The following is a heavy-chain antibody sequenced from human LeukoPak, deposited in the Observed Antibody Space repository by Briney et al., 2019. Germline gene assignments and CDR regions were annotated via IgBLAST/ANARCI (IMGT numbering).Heavy chain of an antibody. CDR2: ISGSGGST. J-gene: IGHJ4*02. CDR3: AKSKSMIVVVSLDY. D-gene: IGHD3-22*01. CDR1: GFTFSSYS. Sequence: GGSLRLSCAASGFTFSSYSMNWVRQAPGKGLEWVSAISGSGGSTYYADSVKGRFTISRDNSKNTLYLQMNSLGAEDTAVYYCAKSKSMIVVVSLDYWGQGTLVTVSS. V-gene: IGHV3-23*01.